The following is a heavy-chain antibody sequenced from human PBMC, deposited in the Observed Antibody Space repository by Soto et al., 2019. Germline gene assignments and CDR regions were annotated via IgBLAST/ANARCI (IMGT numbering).Heavy chain of an antibody. CDR3: ARAYTYDFDH. V-gene: IGHV2-5*01. CDR1: GFSFGVSGVG. CDR2: VFWNDDK. Sequence: QITLKESGPTLVKPTQTLTLTCTFSGFSFGVSGVGVGWIRQPPGRALAWLGLVFWNDDKRYSPSLESRLTRTKDTSNNQVVLTVTNLDPGDTGTYYWARAYTYDFDHWGQGTLVTVSS. J-gene: IGHJ4*02. D-gene: IGHD2-21*01.